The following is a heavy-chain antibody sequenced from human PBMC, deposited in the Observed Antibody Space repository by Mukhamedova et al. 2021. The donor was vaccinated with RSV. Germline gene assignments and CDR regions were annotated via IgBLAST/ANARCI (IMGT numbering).Heavy chain of an antibody. D-gene: IGHD1-26*01. Sequence: TISRDNSKNTLYLQMNSLRAEDTAVFYCARGGSYYVAFDYWGQGTLVPVSS. CDR3: ARGGSYYVAFDY. J-gene: IGHJ4*02. V-gene: IGHV3-30*01.